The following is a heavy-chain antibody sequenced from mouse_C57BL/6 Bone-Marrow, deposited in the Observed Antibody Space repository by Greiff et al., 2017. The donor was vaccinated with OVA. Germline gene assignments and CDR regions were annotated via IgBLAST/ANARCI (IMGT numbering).Heavy chain of an antibody. V-gene: IGHV1-80*01. CDR3: AIGGLYSGYLDY. J-gene: IGHJ2*01. CDR1: GYAFSSYW. Sequence: QVQLQQSGAELVKPGASVKISCKASGYAFSSYWMNWVKQRPGKGLEWIGQIYPGDGDTNYNGKFKGKATLTADKSSSTAYMQLSSLTSEDSAVYYCAIGGLYSGYLDYWGQGTTLTVSS. D-gene: IGHD2-3*01. CDR2: IYPGDGDT.